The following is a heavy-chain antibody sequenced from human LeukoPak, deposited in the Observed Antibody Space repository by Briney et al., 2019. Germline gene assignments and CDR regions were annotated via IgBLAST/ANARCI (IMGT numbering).Heavy chain of an antibody. CDR1: GGSISSYY. CDR3: ARGVRGYDKQL. CDR2: IYYSGST. V-gene: IGHV4-59*01. D-gene: IGHD3-9*01. J-gene: IGHJ4*02. Sequence: SETLSLTCTVSGGSISSYYRSWIRQPPGKGLEWIGYIYYSGSTNYNPSLKSRVTISVDTSKNQFSLKLSSVTAADTAVYYCARGVRGYDKQLWGQGTLVTVSS.